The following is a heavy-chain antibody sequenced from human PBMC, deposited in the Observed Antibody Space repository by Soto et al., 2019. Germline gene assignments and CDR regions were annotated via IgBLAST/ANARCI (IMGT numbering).Heavy chain of an antibody. CDR2: IGIGGDT. V-gene: IGHV3-13*01. J-gene: IGHJ6*02. CDR3: ARGPGSPRYYNGMDV. CDR1: GFTLSNHD. Sequence: GGSLRLSCAASGFTLSNHDMYWVRQATGKSLEWVSAIGIGGDTYYPASVKGRFTISRQNAKNSLYLQMNNLRAGDTAVYYCARGPGSPRYYNGMDVWGQGTTVTVSS. D-gene: IGHD3-10*01.